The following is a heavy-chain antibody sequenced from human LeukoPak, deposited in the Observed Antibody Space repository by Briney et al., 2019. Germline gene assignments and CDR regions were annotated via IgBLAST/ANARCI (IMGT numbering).Heavy chain of an antibody. CDR1: GFIVSSNY. CDR2: IHSGGST. V-gene: IGHV3-53*01. CDR3: ARGYCSGGSCYSVWFDP. J-gene: IGHJ5*02. Sequence: GGSLRLSCAVSGFIVSSNYMSWVRQAPGKGLEWVSVIHSGGSTYYADSVKGRFTISRDNSKNTLYLQMNSLRAEDTAVYYCARGYCSGGSCYSVWFDPWGQGTLVTVSS. D-gene: IGHD2-15*01.